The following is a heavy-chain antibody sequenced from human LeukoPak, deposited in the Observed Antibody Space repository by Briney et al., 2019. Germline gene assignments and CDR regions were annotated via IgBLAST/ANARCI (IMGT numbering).Heavy chain of an antibody. CDR1: GFTFSSYA. J-gene: IGHJ4*02. Sequence: GGSLRLSCAASGFTFSSYAMSWVRQAPGKGLEWVAFIRYDGSNKYHADSVKGRFTISRDNSKNTLYLQMNSLRAEDTAVYYCAKDRRTVVTPYYFDYWGQGTLVTVSS. CDR3: AKDRRTVVTPYYFDY. V-gene: IGHV3-30*02. D-gene: IGHD4-23*01. CDR2: IRYDGSNK.